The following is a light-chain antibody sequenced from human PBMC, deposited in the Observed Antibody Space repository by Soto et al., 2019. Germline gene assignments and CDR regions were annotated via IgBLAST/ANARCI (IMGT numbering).Light chain of an antibody. Sequence: QSALTQPPSASGSPGQSVTISCTGTSSDVGGYNYVSWYQQHPGKAPKLMIYEVSKRPSGVPDRFSGSKSGNTASLTVSGIQAEDEGDYYCSSYAGSNNWVFGGGTKLTVL. J-gene: IGLJ3*02. CDR3: SSYAGSNNWV. CDR2: EVS. CDR1: SSDVGGYNY. V-gene: IGLV2-8*01.